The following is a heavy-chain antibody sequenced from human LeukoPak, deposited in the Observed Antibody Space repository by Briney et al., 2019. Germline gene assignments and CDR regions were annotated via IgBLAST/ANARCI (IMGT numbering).Heavy chain of an antibody. Sequence: GGSLRLSCAASGLMFSNYWMSWVRQAPGKGLEWVANIKEDGSEKHYVDSVKGRFTISRDNAKNSLYLQMNSLRAEDTAVYYCAKYVIGAAILVDWGQGTLVTVSS. J-gene: IGHJ4*02. V-gene: IGHV3-7*01. CDR2: IKEDGSEK. CDR1: GLMFSNYW. CDR3: AKYVIGAAILVD. D-gene: IGHD2-2*02.